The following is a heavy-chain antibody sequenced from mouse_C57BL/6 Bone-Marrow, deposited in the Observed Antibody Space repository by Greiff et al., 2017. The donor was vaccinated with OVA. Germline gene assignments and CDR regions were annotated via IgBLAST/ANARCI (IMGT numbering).Heavy chain of an antibody. Sequence: QVKLQQPGAELVKPGASVKMSCKASGYTFTCYWLTWVKQRPGQGLEWIGDIYPGSGSTNYNEKFKSKATLTVDTSSRTAYMQRSSLTSEDSAVDYCARGGVAWFAYWGQGTLVTVSA. CDR2: IYPGSGST. CDR1: GYTFTCYW. J-gene: IGHJ3*01. D-gene: IGHD1-1*02. V-gene: IGHV1-55*01. CDR3: ARGGVAWFAY.